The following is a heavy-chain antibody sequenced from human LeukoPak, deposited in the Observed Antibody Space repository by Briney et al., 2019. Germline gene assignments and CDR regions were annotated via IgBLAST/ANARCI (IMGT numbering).Heavy chain of an antibody. CDR1: GDSVSTTNW. CDR3: ARERWGVVAASTYYYFYIDV. CDR2: IYHTGNT. J-gene: IGHJ6*03. Sequence: SGTLSLTCAVSGDSVSTTNWWTWVRQTPGKGLEWIGEIYHTGNTNYNPSLRSRVNMSVDKPNNQFSLTLTSVTAADTAVYYCARERWGVVAASTYYYFYIDVWGKGTAVTVSS. V-gene: IGHV4-4*02. D-gene: IGHD2-15*01.